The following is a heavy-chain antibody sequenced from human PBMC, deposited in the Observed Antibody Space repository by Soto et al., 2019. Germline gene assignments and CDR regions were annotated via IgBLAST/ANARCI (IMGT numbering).Heavy chain of an antibody. J-gene: IGHJ5*01. V-gene: IGHV3-21*06. Sequence: XGSLRLSCASSVFNFNSYAMNWVRQSPGKGLEWVSSISNGGRYIFYADSVKGRFTISRDNAKNSLYLEMKSLSAEDTAVYYCARDRGVPGSGNYYAPYNCLDSRGQGT. CDR2: ISNGGRYI. CDR1: VFNFNSYA. D-gene: IGHD3-10*01. CDR3: ARDRGVPGSGNYYAPYNCLDS.